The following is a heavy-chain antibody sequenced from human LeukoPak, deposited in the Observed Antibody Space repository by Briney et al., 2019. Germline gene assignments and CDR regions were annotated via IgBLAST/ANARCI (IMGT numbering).Heavy chain of an antibody. J-gene: IGHJ4*02. CDR1: GFTFSSYG. CDR3: AKDPGRYGLRGLVDY. V-gene: IGHV3-23*01. D-gene: IGHD5-24*01. CDR2: ISGSGGST. Sequence: GGSLRLSCAASGFTFSSYGMHWVRQAPGKGLEWVSAISGSGGSTYYADSVKGRFTISRDNSKNTLYLQMNSLRAEDTAVYYCAKDPGRYGLRGLVDYWGQGTLVTVSS.